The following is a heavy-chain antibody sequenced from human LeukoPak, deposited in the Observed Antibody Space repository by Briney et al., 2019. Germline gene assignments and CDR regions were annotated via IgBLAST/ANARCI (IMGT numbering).Heavy chain of an antibody. D-gene: IGHD6-6*01. CDR2: IYYSGST. CDR1: GGSVSSGSYY. CDR3: ARDLSGSSSFGY. V-gene: IGHV4-61*01. Sequence: PSETLSLTCTVSGGSVSSGSYYWSWIRQPPGKGLEWIGYIYYSGSTNYNPSLKSRVTISVDTSKNRFSLKLSSVTAADTAVYYCARDLSGSSSFGYWGQGTLVTVSS. J-gene: IGHJ4*02.